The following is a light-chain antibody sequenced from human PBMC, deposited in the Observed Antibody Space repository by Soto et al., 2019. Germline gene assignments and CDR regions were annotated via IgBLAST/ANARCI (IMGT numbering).Light chain of an antibody. CDR2: AAS. CDR1: QSISIY. Sequence: DIQMTQSPSSLSASVGDRVTITCRASQSISIYLHWYHQKPGKAPKLLIYAASSLQSGVPSRFSGSGSGTDFTLTISSLQPEDFATYYCQRSFSTPLTFGGGTKVEIK. J-gene: IGKJ4*01. V-gene: IGKV1-39*01. CDR3: QRSFSTPLT.